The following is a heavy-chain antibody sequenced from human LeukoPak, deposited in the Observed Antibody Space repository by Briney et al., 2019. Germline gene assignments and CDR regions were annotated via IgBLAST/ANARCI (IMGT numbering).Heavy chain of an antibody. D-gene: IGHD1-26*01. J-gene: IGHJ4*02. Sequence: GRSLRLSCAASGFTFDDYAMHWVRQAPGKGLEWVSGISWNSGSIGYADSVKGRFTISRDNAKNSLYLQMNSLRAEDTALYYCAKDSGPSGSYPTPFDYWGQGPWSPSPQ. V-gene: IGHV3-9*01. CDR1: GFTFDDYA. CDR2: ISWNSGSI. CDR3: AKDSGPSGSYPTPFDY.